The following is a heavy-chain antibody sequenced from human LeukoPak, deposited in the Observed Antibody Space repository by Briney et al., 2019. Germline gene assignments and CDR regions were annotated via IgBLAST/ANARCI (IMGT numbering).Heavy chain of an antibody. J-gene: IGHJ4*02. V-gene: IGHV3-7*01. CDR2: IKQDGSEK. CDR3: AVNVPPDY. Sequence: GGSLRLSCAASGFSLSGYWMTWVRQGPGKGLEWVANIKQDGSEKYYVDSVKGRFTISRDNAKNSLYLQMNSLRPEDTAVYYCAVNVPPDYWGQGILVTVSS. CDR1: GFSLSGYW. D-gene: IGHD2-2*01.